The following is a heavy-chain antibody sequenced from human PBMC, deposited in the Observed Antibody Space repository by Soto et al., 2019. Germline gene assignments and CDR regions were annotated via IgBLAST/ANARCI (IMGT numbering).Heavy chain of an antibody. CDR2: IYYSGST. CDR1: GGSISSGGYY. CDR3: ARDFGYCSGGSCYPEGSYFDY. Sequence: QVQLQESGPGLVKPSQTLSLTCTVSGGSISSGGYYWSWMRQHPGKGLEWIGYIYYSGSTYYNPSLKSRVTISVDTSKNQFSLKLSSVTAADTAVYYCARDFGYCSGGSCYPEGSYFDYWGQGTLVTVSS. D-gene: IGHD2-15*01. J-gene: IGHJ4*02. V-gene: IGHV4-31*03.